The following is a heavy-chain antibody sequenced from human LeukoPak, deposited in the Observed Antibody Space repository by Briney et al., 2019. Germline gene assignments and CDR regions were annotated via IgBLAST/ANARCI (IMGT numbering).Heavy chain of an antibody. V-gene: IGHV1-46*01. Sequence: GASVKVSCKSSGYTLTSYYMHWVRQAPGQGLEWMGIINSSGGSTGYAQKFQGRVTMTRDTSTSTVYMELSSLRSEDTAVYYCARVRLYNWFDPWGQGTLVTVSS. CDR3: ARVRLYNWFDP. CDR2: INSSGGST. CDR1: GYTLTSYY. D-gene: IGHD4/OR15-4a*01. J-gene: IGHJ5*02.